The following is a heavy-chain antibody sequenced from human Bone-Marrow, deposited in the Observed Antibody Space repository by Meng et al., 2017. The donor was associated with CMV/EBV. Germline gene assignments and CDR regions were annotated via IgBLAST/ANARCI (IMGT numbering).Heavy chain of an antibody. J-gene: IGHJ4*02. CDR1: GHTFTSYY. Sequence: QFRVVQSGAELQTTWPSVKVPCKASGHTFTSYYMHWVRQAPGQGLEGMGIINPSGGHTRSAQKFQDRVTMTRDTSTSAVYMDVSSLRSEDTAVYYCARGAYMYGSPQYFFDFWGQGTLVTVSS. CDR2: INPSGGHT. V-gene: IGHV1-46*01. D-gene: IGHD5-18*01. CDR3: ARGAYMYGSPQYFFDF.